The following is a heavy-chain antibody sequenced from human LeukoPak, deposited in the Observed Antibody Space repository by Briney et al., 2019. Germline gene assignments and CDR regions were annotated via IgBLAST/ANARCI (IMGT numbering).Heavy chain of an antibody. V-gene: IGHV3-74*01. J-gene: IGHJ4*02. D-gene: IGHD3-3*01. CDR2: INSDGSST. Sequence: PGGSLRLSCAASGFTFSSYWMHWVRQAPGKGLVWVSRINSDGSSTSYADSVKGRFTIFRDNAKNTLYLQMNSLRAEDTAVYYCASKGNYDFWSGSESWGQGTLVTVSS. CDR3: ASKGNYDFWSGSES. CDR1: GFTFSSYW.